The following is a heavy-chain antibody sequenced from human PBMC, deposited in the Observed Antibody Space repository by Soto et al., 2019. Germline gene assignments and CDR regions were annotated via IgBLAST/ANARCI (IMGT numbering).Heavy chain of an antibody. J-gene: IGHJ6*02. CDR2: INHSGST. CDR3: ASSSWFYGMDV. Sequence: QVQLQQWGAGLLKPSETLSLTCAVYGGSFSGYYWSWIRQPPGKGLEWIGEINHSGSTNYNPSLKSRVTISVDTSNNQFSLELSSVTAADTAVYYCASSSWFYGMDVWGQGTTVTVSS. D-gene: IGHD6-13*01. V-gene: IGHV4-34*01. CDR1: GGSFSGYY.